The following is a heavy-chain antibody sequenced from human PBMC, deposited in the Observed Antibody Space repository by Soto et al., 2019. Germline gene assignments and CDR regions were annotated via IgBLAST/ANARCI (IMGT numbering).Heavy chain of an antibody. V-gene: IGHV3-30-3*01. D-gene: IGHD1-26*01. Sequence: VGSLRLSCAASGFTFSSYAMHWVRQAPGKGLGWVAVISYDGSNKYYADSVKGRFTISRDNSKNTLYLQMNSLRAEDTAVYYCARGATHYYYYGMDVWGQGTTVTVSS. J-gene: IGHJ6*02. CDR1: GFTFSSYA. CDR2: ISYDGSNK. CDR3: ARGATHYYYYGMDV.